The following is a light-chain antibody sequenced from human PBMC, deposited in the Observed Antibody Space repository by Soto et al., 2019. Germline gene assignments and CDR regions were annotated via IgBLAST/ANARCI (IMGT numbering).Light chain of an antibody. CDR2: DVI. V-gene: IGLV2-8*01. CDR3: SSYGGSNSFIL. Sequence: QSALTQPPSASGSPGQSVTISCTGTSSDVGSYNFVSWYQHHPGKAPKLILYDVIKRPSGVPDRFSGSKSGNTASLTVSGLQAEDEADYYCSSYGGSNSFILFCGGTKLTVL. J-gene: IGLJ2*01. CDR1: SSDVGSYNF.